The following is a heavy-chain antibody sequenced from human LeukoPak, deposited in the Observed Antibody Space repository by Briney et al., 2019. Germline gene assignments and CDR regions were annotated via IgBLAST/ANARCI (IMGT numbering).Heavy chain of an antibody. J-gene: IGHJ6*02. Sequence: ASVKVSCTASRYTFTSYYMHWVRQAPGQGLEWMGIMNPSGGSTSYAQKFQGRVTMTRDTSTSTVYMELSSLRSEDTAVYYCARNIVGGTPYYYSLDVWGQGTTVTVSS. V-gene: IGHV1-46*01. CDR1: RYTFTSYY. CDR2: MNPSGGST. CDR3: ARNIVGGTPYYYSLDV. D-gene: IGHD1-26*01.